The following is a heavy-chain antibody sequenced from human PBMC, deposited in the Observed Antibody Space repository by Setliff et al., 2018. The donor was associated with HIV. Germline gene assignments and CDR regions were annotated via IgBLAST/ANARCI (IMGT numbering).Heavy chain of an antibody. CDR3: AKGGFLEWSEYYYYYYYMDV. CDR2: ISGSGGST. CDR1: GFTFSSYA. D-gene: IGHD3-3*01. Sequence: GESLRLSCAASGFTFSSYAMSWVRQAPGKGLQWVSAISGSGGSTYYADSVKGRFTISRDNSKNTLYPQMNSLRAEDTAVYYCAKGGFLEWSEYYYYYYYMDVWGKGTTVTVSS. V-gene: IGHV3-23*01. J-gene: IGHJ6*03.